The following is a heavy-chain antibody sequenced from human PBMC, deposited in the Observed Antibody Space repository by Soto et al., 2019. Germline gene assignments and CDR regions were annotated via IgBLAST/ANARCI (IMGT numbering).Heavy chain of an antibody. Sequence: QVQLVQSGAEVKKPGASVKVSCKASGYTFTSYGISWVRQAPGQGLEWMGWISAYNGNTNYAQKLQGRVTMTTDRSTSSGYKYLRSLRSDDTAVYYCARVKYRPPYYYYYGMDVWGQGTTVTVSS. D-gene: IGHD2-2*02. J-gene: IGHJ6*02. CDR3: ARVKYRPPYYYYYGMDV. CDR2: ISAYNGNT. CDR1: GYTFTSYG. V-gene: IGHV1-18*01.